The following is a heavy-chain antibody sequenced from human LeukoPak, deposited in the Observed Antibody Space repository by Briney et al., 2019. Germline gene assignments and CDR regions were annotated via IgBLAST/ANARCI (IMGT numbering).Heavy chain of an antibody. J-gene: IGHJ2*01. CDR3: ARVPRIAVAGTNFDAWYFDL. Sequence: SETLSLTCTVSGGSISSSSYYWGWIRQPPGKGLEWIGSLYYSGSTYYNPSLKSRVTISVDTSKNQFSLKLSSVTAADTAVYYCARVPRIAVAGTNFDAWYFDLWGRGNLVTVSS. D-gene: IGHD6-19*01. CDR1: GGSISSSSYY. CDR2: LYYSGST. V-gene: IGHV4-39*01.